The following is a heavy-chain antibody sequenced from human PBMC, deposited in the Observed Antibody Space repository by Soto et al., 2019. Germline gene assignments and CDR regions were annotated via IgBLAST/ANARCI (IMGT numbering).Heavy chain of an antibody. CDR1: GFTFSDHY. J-gene: IGHJ6*02. CDR3: VRQELRYGMDV. V-gene: IGHV3-72*01. Sequence: GGSLRLSCAASGFTFSDHYMDWVRQAPGKGLEWVGRTRNKANSYTTEYAASVKGRFTISRDDSKNSLYLQMNSLKTEDTAVYYCVRQELRYGMDVWGQGTTDTVSS. CDR2: TRNKANSYTT. D-gene: IGHD1-7*01.